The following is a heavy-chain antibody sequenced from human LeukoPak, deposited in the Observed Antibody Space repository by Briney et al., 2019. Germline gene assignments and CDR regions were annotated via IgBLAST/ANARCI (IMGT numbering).Heavy chain of an antibody. Sequence: GGSLRLSCAVSGFTLSRHWMHWVRQGPGKGLVWVSRINKDGSSTNYADSVKGRFSISRDNAKNVLYLQMNSLRAEDMAVYYCARDVGYSYADWGQGTLVTVSS. J-gene: IGHJ4*02. CDR2: INKDGSST. CDR1: GFTLSRHW. CDR3: ARDVGYSYAD. D-gene: IGHD5-18*01. V-gene: IGHV3-74*01.